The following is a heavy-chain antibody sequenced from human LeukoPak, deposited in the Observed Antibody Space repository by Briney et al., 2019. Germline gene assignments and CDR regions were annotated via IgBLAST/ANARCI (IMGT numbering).Heavy chain of an antibody. V-gene: IGHV4-59*08. Sequence: PSETLSLTCTVSGGSISSYYWSWIRQPPGKGLEWIGYIYYGGSTNYNPSLKSRVTISVDTSKNQFSLKLSSVTAADTAVYYCARLRVATTDVAFDIWGQGTMVTVSS. D-gene: IGHD5-12*01. CDR2: IYYGGST. CDR3: ARLRVATTDVAFDI. J-gene: IGHJ3*02. CDR1: GGSISSYY.